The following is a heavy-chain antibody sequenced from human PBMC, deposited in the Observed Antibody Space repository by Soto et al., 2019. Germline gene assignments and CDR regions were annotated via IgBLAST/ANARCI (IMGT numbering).Heavy chain of an antibody. CDR3: ARDLWVEPELYYFGMDV. D-gene: IGHD1-1*01. V-gene: IGHV4-30-4*01. CDR2: IFYSGTT. CDR1: GDSISSADYY. J-gene: IGHJ6*01. Sequence: QVQLQESGPGLVRPSQTLSLTCTVSGDSISSADYYWSWIRQTPGKGLEWIGHIFYSGTTYYNPPLNSRLTISVDTSKNHFSLRLTSVTDADTAVYYCARDLWVEPELYYFGMDVW.